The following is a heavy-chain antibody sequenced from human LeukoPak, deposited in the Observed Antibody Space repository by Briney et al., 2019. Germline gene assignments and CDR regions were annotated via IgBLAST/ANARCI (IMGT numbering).Heavy chain of an antibody. Sequence: GGSLRLSCAAGFTRSRYWMTWVRQAPGKGLEWVANIKQDGSEKYYVDSVKGRFTISRDNAKNSLYLQMNSLRAEDTAVYYCARDGEDYYDSSGYYLAYWGQGTLVTVSS. CDR1: GFTRSRYW. J-gene: IGHJ4*02. D-gene: IGHD3-22*01. CDR2: IKQDGSEK. CDR3: ARDGEDYYDSSGYYLAY. V-gene: IGHV3-7*01.